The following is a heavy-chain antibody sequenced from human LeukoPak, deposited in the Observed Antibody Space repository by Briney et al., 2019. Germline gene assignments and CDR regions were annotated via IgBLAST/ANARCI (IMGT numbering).Heavy chain of an antibody. Sequence: PGGSLRLSCAASGFTFSSYGMHWVRQAPGKGLEWVAVISYDGSNKYYADSVKGRFTISRDNSKNTLYLQMNSLRAEDTAVCYCAKDLVGAFDYWGQGTLVTVSS. CDR2: ISYDGSNK. V-gene: IGHV3-30*18. CDR3: AKDLVGAFDY. CDR1: GFTFSSYG. J-gene: IGHJ4*02. D-gene: IGHD1-26*01.